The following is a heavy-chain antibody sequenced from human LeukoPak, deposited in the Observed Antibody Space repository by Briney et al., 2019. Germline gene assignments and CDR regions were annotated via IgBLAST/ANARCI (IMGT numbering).Heavy chain of an antibody. V-gene: IGHV1-18*01. CDR3: ARDVLSMAVAGKTYYYYGMDV. Sequence: ASVKVSCKASGYTFTSYGISWVRQAPGQGLEWMGWISAYNGNTNYAQKLQGRVTMTTDTSTSTAYMELRSLRSDDTAVYYCARDVLSMAVAGKTYYYYGMDVWGQGTTVTVSS. CDR2: ISAYNGNT. D-gene: IGHD6-19*01. J-gene: IGHJ6*02. CDR1: GYTFTSYG.